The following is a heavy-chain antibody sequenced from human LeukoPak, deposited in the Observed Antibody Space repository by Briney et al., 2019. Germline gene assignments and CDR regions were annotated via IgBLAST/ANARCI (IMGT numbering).Heavy chain of an antibody. J-gene: IGHJ3*02. CDR2: INPNSGGT. CDR3: ARMLVVVVPAAIGAGDAFDI. V-gene: IGHV1/OR15-1*04. CDR1: GYIFTDYY. Sequence: ASVKVSCKASGYIFTDYYMHWVRQAPGQELGWMGRINPNSGGTNYAQKFQGRVTITADESTSTAYMELSSLRSEDTAVYYCARMLVVVVPAAIGAGDAFDIWGQGTMVTVSS. D-gene: IGHD2-2*01.